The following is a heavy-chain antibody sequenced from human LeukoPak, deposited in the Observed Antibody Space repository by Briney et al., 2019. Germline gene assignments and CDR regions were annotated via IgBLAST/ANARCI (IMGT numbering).Heavy chain of an antibody. Sequence: GGSLRLSCAASGFTFSSFWMHWVRQTPVEGLVWVSRINSDGSGTDYADSVKGRFTISRDNAKNTLYLQMNSLRDEDTAVYYCTRSPGYCSGGSCYFWGNDFWGQGTLVTVSS. V-gene: IGHV3-74*01. CDR2: INSDGSGT. CDR1: GFTFSSFW. CDR3: TRSPGYCSGGSCYFWGNDF. J-gene: IGHJ4*02. D-gene: IGHD2-15*01.